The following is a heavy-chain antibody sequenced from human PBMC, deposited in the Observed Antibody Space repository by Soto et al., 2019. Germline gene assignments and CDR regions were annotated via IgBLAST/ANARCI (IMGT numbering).Heavy chain of an antibody. CDR1: GYTFTSYA. V-gene: IGHV1-3*01. D-gene: IGHD3-10*01. CDR2: INAGNGNT. CDR3: ARDHGSVSYLLYFYYGMDV. J-gene: IGHJ6*02. Sequence: AASVKVSCKASGYTFTSYAMHWVRQAPGQRLEWMGWINAGNGNTKYSQKFQGRVTITRDTSASTAYMELSSLRSEDTAVYYCARDHGSVSYLLYFYYGMDVWGQGTTVTVSS.